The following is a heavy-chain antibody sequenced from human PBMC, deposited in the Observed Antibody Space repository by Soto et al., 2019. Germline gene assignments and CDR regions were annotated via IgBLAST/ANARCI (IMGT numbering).Heavy chain of an antibody. J-gene: IGHJ4*02. Sequence: GGSLRLSCAASGFTFSSYAMHWVRQAPGKGLEWVAVISYDGSNKYYADSVKGRFTISGDNSKNTLYLQMNSLRAEDTAVYYCARDDYDSSGPIDYWGQGTLVTVSS. D-gene: IGHD3-22*01. CDR1: GFTFSSYA. V-gene: IGHV3-30-3*01. CDR3: ARDDYDSSGPIDY. CDR2: ISYDGSNK.